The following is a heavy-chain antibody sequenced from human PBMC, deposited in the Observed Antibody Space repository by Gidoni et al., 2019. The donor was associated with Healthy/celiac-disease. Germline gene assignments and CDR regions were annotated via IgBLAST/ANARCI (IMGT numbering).Heavy chain of an antibody. J-gene: IGHJ4*02. CDR3: AKMIPPIPHNLVWFGEVLFDY. CDR1: GFTFSSYA. CDR2: ISGSGGST. Sequence: EVQLLESGGGLVQPGGSLRLSCAASGFTFSSYAMSWVRQAPGKGLEWVSAISGSGGSTYYADSVKGRFTISRDNSKNTLYLQMNSLRAEDTAVYYCAKMIPPIPHNLVWFGEVLFDYWGQGTLVTVSS. V-gene: IGHV3-23*01. D-gene: IGHD3-10*01.